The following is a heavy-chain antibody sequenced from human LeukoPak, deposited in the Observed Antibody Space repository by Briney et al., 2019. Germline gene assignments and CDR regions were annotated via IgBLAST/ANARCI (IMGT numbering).Heavy chain of an antibody. V-gene: IGHV1-69*04. CDR1: GGTFSSYA. D-gene: IGHD5-12*01. CDR3: ARDHSGYDYPFGTSDNAFDI. J-gene: IGHJ3*02. CDR2: IIPILGIA. Sequence: SVKVSCKASGGTFSSYAISWVRQAPGQGLEWMGRIIPILGIANYAQKFQGRVTITADKSTSTAYMELSSLRSEDTAVYYCARDHSGYDYPFGTSDNAFDIWGQGTMVTVSS.